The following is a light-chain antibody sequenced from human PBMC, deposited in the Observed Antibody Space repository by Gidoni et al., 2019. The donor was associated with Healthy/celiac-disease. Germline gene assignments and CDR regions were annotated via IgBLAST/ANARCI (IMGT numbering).Light chain of an antibody. J-gene: IGKJ2*01. CDR3: QQLNSYA. Sequence: DIQLTQSPSFLSASVGDRVTITCRASQDISSYLAWYQQKPGKAPELLIYAASILQSGVPTRFSGRGSGTEFTLTIRSVQPAEFATYYCQQLNSYAFGQGTKVDSK. CDR1: QDISSY. CDR2: AAS. V-gene: IGKV1-9*01.